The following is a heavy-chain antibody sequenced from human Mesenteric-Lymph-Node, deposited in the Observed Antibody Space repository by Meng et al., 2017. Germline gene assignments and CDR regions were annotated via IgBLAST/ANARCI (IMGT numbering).Heavy chain of an antibody. J-gene: IGHJ4*02. CDR3: ARGGYCSSTSCPRPLY. Sequence: QVHLQESGPGLVKPSQTLSLTCTVSGGSISSSSYYWGWIRQPPGKGLEWIGSIYYSGSTYYNPSLKSRVTISVDTSKNQFSLKLSSVTAADTAVYYCARGGYCSSTSCPRPLYWGQGTLVTVSS. D-gene: IGHD2-2*01. V-gene: IGHV4-39*01. CDR1: GGSISSSSYY. CDR2: IYYSGST.